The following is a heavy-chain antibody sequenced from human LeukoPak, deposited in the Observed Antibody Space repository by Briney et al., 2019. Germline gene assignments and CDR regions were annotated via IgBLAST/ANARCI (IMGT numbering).Heavy chain of an antibody. D-gene: IGHD6-13*01. CDR2: IYPGGSAT. J-gene: IGHJ6*03. V-gene: IGHV5-51*01. CDR1: GYSFTSYW. Sequence: GESLKISCKGSGYSFTSYWIGWVRQMAGKGLERMGIIYPGGSATCYRLFFQGQVTISADTSISTAYLQWSSLKASDTAMYYCARHAAAGAYYYYMDVWGKGTTVTISS. CDR3: ARHAAAGAYYYYMDV.